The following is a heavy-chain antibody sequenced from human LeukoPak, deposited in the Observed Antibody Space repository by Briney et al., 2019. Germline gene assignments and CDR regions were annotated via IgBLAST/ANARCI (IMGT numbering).Heavy chain of an antibody. Sequence: ASVKVSCKASGYTFTSYGISWVRQPPGQGLEWMLWISDYNDNTNNAQTLQGRVTMTADTSTSTAYKELRGLRSDDTAVYYCARVHYDILTGYSYFDYWGQGTLVTVSS. V-gene: IGHV1-18*01. CDR3: ARVHYDILTGYSYFDY. J-gene: IGHJ4*02. CDR1: GYTFTSYG. CDR2: ISDYNDNT. D-gene: IGHD3-9*01.